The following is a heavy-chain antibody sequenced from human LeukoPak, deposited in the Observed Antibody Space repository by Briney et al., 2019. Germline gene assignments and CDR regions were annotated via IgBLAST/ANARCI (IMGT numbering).Heavy chain of an antibody. CDR3: ARHAHGEYGDYLNWFDP. J-gene: IGHJ5*02. D-gene: IGHD4-17*01. CDR2: IYYSGST. CDR1: GGSISSSSYY. V-gene: IGHV4-39*01. Sequence: PSETLSLTCTVSGGSISSSSYYWGWIRQPPGKGLEWIGSIYYSGSTYYNPSLKSRVTISVDTSKNQFSLKLSSVTAADTAVYYRARHAHGEYGDYLNWFDPWGQGTLVTVSS.